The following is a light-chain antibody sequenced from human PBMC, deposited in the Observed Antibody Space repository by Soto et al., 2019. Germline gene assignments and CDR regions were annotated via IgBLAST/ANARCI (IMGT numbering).Light chain of an antibody. Sequence: AIQMTQSPSSLSASVGDRVTITGRASQGIRHDLGWYQQKPGKAPKLLIYAASSLQSGVPSRFSGSGSGTDFTLTISSLQPEDFATYYGLQDYNYPLTFGGGTKVEIK. CDR1: QGIRHD. J-gene: IGKJ4*01. CDR3: LQDYNYPLT. CDR2: AAS. V-gene: IGKV1-6*01.